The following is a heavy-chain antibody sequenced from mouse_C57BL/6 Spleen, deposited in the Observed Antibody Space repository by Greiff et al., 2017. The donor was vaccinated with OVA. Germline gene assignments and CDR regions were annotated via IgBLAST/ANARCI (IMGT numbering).Heavy chain of an antibody. V-gene: IGHV2-6*01. J-gene: IGHJ4*01. CDR2: IWGVGST. CDR1: GFSLTSYG. CDR3: ASDPELGREAMDY. Sequence: QVQLKESGPGLVAPSQSLSITCTVSGFSLTSYGVDWVRQSPGKGLEWLGVIWGVGSTNYNSALKSRLSISKDNSKSQVFLKMNSLQTDDTAMYYGASDPELGREAMDYWGQGTSVTVSS. D-gene: IGHD4-1*01.